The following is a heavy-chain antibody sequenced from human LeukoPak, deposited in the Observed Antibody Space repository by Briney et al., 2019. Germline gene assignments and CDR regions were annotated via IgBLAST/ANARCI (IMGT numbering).Heavy chain of an antibody. J-gene: IGHJ4*02. CDR1: GGTFSSYT. Sequence: SVKVSCKASGGTFSSYTISWVRQAPGQGLEWMGRIIPILGIANYAQKSQGRVTITADKSTSTAYMELSSLRSEDTAVYYCAREFYYYDSSGQIDYWGQGTLVTVSS. CDR3: AREFYYYDSSGQIDY. D-gene: IGHD3-22*01. CDR2: IIPILGIA. V-gene: IGHV1-69*04.